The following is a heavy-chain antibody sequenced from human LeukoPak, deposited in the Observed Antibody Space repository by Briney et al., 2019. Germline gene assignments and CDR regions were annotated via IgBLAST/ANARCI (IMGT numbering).Heavy chain of an antibody. Sequence: GGSLRLSCAASGFTFSSYAMHWVRQAPGKGLEWVAFIRYDGSNKYYADSVKGRFTISRDNSKNTLYLQMNSLRADDTAVYYCAKEGPYYGSGAFTYYFDFWGQGTLVTVSS. V-gene: IGHV3-30*02. CDR3: AKEGPYYGSGAFTYYFDF. CDR2: IRYDGSNK. J-gene: IGHJ4*02. CDR1: GFTFSSYA. D-gene: IGHD3-10*01.